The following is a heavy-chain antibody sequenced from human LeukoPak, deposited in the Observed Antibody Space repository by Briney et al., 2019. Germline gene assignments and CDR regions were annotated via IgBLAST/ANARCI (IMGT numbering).Heavy chain of an antibody. Sequence: PSETLSLTCTVSGGSISSSSYYWGWIRQPPGRGLEWIGSIYYSGSTYYNPSLKSRVTISVDTSKNQFSLKLSSVTAADTAVYYCASSEWELRGMAFDYWGQGTLVTVSS. V-gene: IGHV4-39*07. CDR3: ASSEWELRGMAFDY. D-gene: IGHD1-26*01. J-gene: IGHJ4*02. CDR2: IYYSGST. CDR1: GGSISSSSYY.